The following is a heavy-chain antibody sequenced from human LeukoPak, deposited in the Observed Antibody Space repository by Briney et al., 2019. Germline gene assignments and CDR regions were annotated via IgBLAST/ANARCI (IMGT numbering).Heavy chain of an antibody. D-gene: IGHD3-10*01. CDR3: ARGVTGIDY. CDR1: GFTFSRHW. Sequence: SGGYLRLSCAASGFTFSRHWMSWVRQAPGRGLEWVANIKEDGSEKDYVDSVKGRFTTSRDNAKNTLYLQMNSLRVEDTAVYYCARGVTGIDYWGQGALVTVSS. CDR2: IKEDGSEK. V-gene: IGHV3-7*01. J-gene: IGHJ4*02.